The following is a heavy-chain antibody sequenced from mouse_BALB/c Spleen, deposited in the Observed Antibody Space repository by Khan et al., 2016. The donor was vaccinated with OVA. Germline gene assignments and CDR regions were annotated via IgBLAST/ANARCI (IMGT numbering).Heavy chain of an antibody. CDR3: ARGVAY. J-gene: IGHJ3*01. CDR2: INYSGGT. Sequence: EVQLVESGPGLVKPSQSLSLTCTVTGYSITSDYAWNWIRQFPGNKLEWMGYINYSGGTSYLPSLKSRISITRDTSKNQFFLQLNSVTTEDSATYYCARGVAYWGQGTLVTVS. CDR1: GYSITSDYA. V-gene: IGHV3-2*02.